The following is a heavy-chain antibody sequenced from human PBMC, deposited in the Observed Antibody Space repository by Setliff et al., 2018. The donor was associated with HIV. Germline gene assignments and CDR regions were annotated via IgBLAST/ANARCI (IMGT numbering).Heavy chain of an antibody. CDR2: IIPMLGIT. CDR1: GGTFSSYA. D-gene: IGHD1-26*01. V-gene: IGHV1-69*10. CDR3: AIYGGGIYY. Sequence: SVKVSCKAYGGTFSSYAITWVRQAPGQGLECMGGIIPMLGITNYAQRFQGRLTITADEYAGTAYMELSSLRPDDTAFYYCAIYGGGIYYWGQGTLVTVSS. J-gene: IGHJ4*02.